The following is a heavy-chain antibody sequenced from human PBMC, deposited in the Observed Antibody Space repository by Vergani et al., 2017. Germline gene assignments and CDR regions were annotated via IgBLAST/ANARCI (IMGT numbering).Heavy chain of an antibody. J-gene: IGHJ5*02. Sequence: QVQLVQSGAEVTKPGSSVKVSCKASGGTFSRYAISWVRQAPGQGLEWMGGIIPIFGTANYAQKFQGRVTITADESTSTAYMELSSLRSEDTAVYYCARDKREYYYDSSGYTLLPWGQGTLVTVSS. CDR2: IIPIFGTA. V-gene: IGHV1-69*01. CDR3: ARDKREYYYDSSGYTLLP. D-gene: IGHD3-22*01. CDR1: GGTFSRYA.